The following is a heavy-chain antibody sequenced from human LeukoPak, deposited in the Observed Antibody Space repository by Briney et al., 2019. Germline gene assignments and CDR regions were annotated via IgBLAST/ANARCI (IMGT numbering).Heavy chain of an antibody. V-gene: IGHV1-2*02. D-gene: IGHD3-10*01. CDR1: GYTFTGYY. CDR3: ARDQPYYYGSGSSSHSDY. CDR2: INPNSGGT. J-gene: IGHJ4*02. Sequence: ASVKVSCKASGYTFTGYYMHWVRPAPGQGLEWVGWINPNSGGTNYAQKFQGRVTMTRDTSISTAYMELSRLRSDDTAVYYCARDQPYYYGSGSSSHSDYWGQGTLVTVSS.